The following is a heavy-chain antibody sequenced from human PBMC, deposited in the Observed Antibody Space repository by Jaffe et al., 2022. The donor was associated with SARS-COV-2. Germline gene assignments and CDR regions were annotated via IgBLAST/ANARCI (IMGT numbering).Heavy chain of an antibody. Sequence: EVQLVESGGGLVQPGGSLRLSCAASGFTFSSYWMSWVRQAPGKGLEWVADIKEDGSEKYYVDSVKGRFTISRDNPKNSLFLQMNSLRAEDTAVYYCARDRAPYSTSPFDYWGQGTLVTVSS. CDR1: GFTFSSYW. V-gene: IGHV3-7*01. CDR3: ARDRAPYSTSPFDY. CDR2: IKEDGSEK. D-gene: IGHD2-2*01. J-gene: IGHJ4*02.